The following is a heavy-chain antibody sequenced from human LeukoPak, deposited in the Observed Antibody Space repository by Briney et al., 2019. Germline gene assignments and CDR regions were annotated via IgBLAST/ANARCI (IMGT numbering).Heavy chain of an antibody. V-gene: IGHV3-21*01. CDR1: GFTFSSYS. Sequence: GGSLRLSCVASGFTFSSYSMNWVRQAPGKGLEWVSSISSSSTYIYYADSVKGRFPISRDNDKNSLYLQMNSLRAEDTAVYYCARDRGLWFGELLSPFDPWGQGTLVTVSS. J-gene: IGHJ5*02. CDR3: ARDRGLWFGELLSPFDP. CDR2: ISSSSTYI. D-gene: IGHD3-10*01.